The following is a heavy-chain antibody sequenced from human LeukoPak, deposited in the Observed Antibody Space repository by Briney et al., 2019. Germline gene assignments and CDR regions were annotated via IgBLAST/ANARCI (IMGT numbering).Heavy chain of an antibody. D-gene: IGHD3-10*01. Sequence: PSETLSLTCTVSGGSISSNYWSWIRQPPGKGLECIGYIFYSGDIRYNPSLKSRVTISVDTSKNQFSLKLSSVTAADTAVYYCARYSPYYYGSGSPIFDYWGQGTLVTVSS. J-gene: IGHJ4*02. CDR1: GGSISSNY. CDR3: ARYSPYYYGSGSPIFDY. CDR2: IFYSGDI. V-gene: IGHV4-59*08.